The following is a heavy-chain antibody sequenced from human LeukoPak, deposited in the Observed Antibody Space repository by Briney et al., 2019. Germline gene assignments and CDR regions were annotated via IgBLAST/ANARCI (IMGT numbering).Heavy chain of an antibody. V-gene: IGHV3-23*01. CDR1: GFTFDYSA. J-gene: IGHJ4*02. Sequence: GGSLRLSCAASGFTFDYSAMTWVRQAPEKGLEWVSTINTGDITFYANSVKGRFTISRDNSKNALFLQMNSMRAEDTAIYYCVKGGFTYYDDWGQGTLVTVSS. CDR3: VKGGFTYYDD. CDR2: INTGDIT. D-gene: IGHD3-22*01.